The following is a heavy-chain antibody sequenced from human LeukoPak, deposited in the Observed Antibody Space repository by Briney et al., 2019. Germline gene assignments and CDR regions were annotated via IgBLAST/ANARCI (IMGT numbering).Heavy chain of an antibody. J-gene: IGHJ4*02. CDR3: AKGGDIVVVVAATRFDY. Sequence: PGWSLRLSCAASGFTFSSYGMHWVRQAPGKGLEWVAVIWYDGSNKYYADSVKGRFTISRDNSKNTLYLQMNSLRAEDTAVYYCAKGGDIVVVVAATRFDYWGQGTLVTVSS. V-gene: IGHV3-33*06. D-gene: IGHD2-15*01. CDR2: IWYDGSNK. CDR1: GFTFSSYG.